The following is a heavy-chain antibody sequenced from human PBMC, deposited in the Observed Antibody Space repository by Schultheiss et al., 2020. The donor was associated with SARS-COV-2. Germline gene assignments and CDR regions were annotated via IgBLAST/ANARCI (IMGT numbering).Heavy chain of an antibody. D-gene: IGHD5-18*01. Sequence: SETLSLTCTVSGGSISNYYWSWIRQPPGKGLEWIGYIYYSGSTNFNPSLKSRVTISVDTSKNQFSLKLTSVTAADTAIYYCARGDYTYGRFDYWGQGTLVTVSS. V-gene: IGHV4-59*01. CDR3: ARGDYTYGRFDY. J-gene: IGHJ4*02. CDR2: IYYSGST. CDR1: GGSISNYY.